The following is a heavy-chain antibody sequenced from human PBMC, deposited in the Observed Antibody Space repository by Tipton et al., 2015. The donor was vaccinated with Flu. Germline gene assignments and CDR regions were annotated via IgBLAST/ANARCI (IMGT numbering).Heavy chain of an antibody. V-gene: IGHV3-64*01. CDR2: ISSNGGST. CDR3: AGGRLSY. D-gene: IGHD3-16*01. J-gene: IGHJ4*02. Sequence: SLRLSCAASGFTFSSYVMNWVRQAPGKGLEYVSAISSNGGSTYYANSVKGRFIISRDNSKNTVYLQMGSLRAEDMAVYYCAGGRLSYWGQGTLVTVSS. CDR1: GFTFSSYV.